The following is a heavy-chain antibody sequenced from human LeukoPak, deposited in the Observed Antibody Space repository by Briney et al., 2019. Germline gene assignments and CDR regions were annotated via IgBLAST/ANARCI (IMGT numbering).Heavy chain of an antibody. CDR3: VRDYYSGY. Sequence: GGSLRLSCATSGFSFSSYWMSWVRQAPGEGLEWMAKIKQGGSETYYVDSVKGRFTISRDNAKNSVYLQMNSLRAEDTAVYYCVRDYYSGYWGQGTLVTVSS. CDR1: GFSFSSYW. D-gene: IGHD3-10*01. V-gene: IGHV3-7*05. CDR2: IKQGGSET. J-gene: IGHJ4*02.